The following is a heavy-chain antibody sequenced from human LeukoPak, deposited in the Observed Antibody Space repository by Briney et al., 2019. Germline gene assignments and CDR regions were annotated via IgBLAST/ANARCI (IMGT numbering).Heavy chain of an antibody. CDR2: IDPNSGGT. CDR1: GYTFTGYY. V-gene: IGHV1-2*02. CDR3: ARELYYYDSSGYYPLDY. J-gene: IGHJ4*02. Sequence: GASVKVSCKASGYTFTGYYMHWVRQAPGQGLEWMGWIDPNSGGTNYAQKFQGRVTMTRDTSISTAYMELSRLRSDDTAVYYCARELYYYDSSGYYPLDYWGQETLVTVSS. D-gene: IGHD3-22*01.